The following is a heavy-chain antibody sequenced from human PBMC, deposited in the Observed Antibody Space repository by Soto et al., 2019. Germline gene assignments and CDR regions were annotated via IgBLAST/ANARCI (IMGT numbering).Heavy chain of an antibody. V-gene: IGHV1-69*01. CDR1: GGTFSSYA. CDR2: IIPIPGTA. D-gene: IGHD2-2*01. J-gene: IGHJ6*02. CDR3: ARSQGSSTSLEIYYYYYYGMAV. Sequence: QVQLVQSGAEVKKPGSSVKVSCKASGGTFSSYAISWVRQAPGQGLEWMGGIIPIPGTANYAQKFQGRVTITADESTSTAYMELGSLRSEDTAVYYCARSQGSSTSLEIYYYYYYGMAVWGQGTTVTVSS.